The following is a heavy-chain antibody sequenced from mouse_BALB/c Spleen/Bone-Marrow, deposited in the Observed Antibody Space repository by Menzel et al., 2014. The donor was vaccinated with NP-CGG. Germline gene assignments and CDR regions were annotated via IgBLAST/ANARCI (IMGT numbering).Heavy chain of an antibody. J-gene: IGHJ4*01. Sequence: VQLQESGAELMKPGASVKISCKATGYTFXSYWIEWVKQRPGHGLEWIGEILPGRGSTNYNEKFKGKATFTSDTSSXTAYMQLSSLTSEDSAVYYCARWDTTAMDYWGQGTSVTVSS. CDR3: ARWDTTAMDY. V-gene: IGHV1-9*01. CDR1: GYTFXSYW. D-gene: IGHD1-1*01. CDR2: ILPGRGST.